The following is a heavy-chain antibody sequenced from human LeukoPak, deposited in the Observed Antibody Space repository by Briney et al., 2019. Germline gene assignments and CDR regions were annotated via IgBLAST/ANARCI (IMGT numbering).Heavy chain of an antibody. Sequence: KPSETLSLTCTVSAGSISSYYWSWIRQPPGKALEWIGYISYSGSTNYSPSLKSRVTISVDTSNNQFSLKLSSVTAADTAVYYCARGGTVGSSGWYLDFWGQGTLVTVSS. J-gene: IGHJ4*02. V-gene: IGHV4-59*01. CDR2: ISYSGST. CDR1: AGSISSYY. CDR3: ARGGTVGSSGWYLDF. D-gene: IGHD6-19*01.